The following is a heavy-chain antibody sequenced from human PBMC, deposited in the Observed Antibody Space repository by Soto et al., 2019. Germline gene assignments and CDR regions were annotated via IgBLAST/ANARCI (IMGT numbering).Heavy chain of an antibody. V-gene: IGHV4-59*01. CDR2: IYYNGST. D-gene: IGHD5-12*01. CDR1: GGSISSYC. CDR3: ARDRPARASGYPLSPPYYYYVMDV. Sequence: QVQLQESAPGLVKPSETLSLTCTVSGGSISSYCWSWIRQPPGKGMEWIGYIYYNGSTNYNPSLKRRVTISVDTSKTQFPLKLSSVTAADTAVYYCARDRPARASGYPLSPPYYYYVMDVWGQGTTVTVSS. J-gene: IGHJ6*02.